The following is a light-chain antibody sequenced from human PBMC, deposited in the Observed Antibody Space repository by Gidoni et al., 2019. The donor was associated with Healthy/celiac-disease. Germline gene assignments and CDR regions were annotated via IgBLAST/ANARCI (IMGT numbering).Light chain of an antibody. J-gene: IGKJ2*01. Sequence: EIVMTQPPATLSVAPGERATLSCRASQSVSSNLDWYQPKPGQAPRPLIYGASTRATGIPARFSGSGSGTEFTHTTSRLQSEEFAVYYCQQYNKWPPSYTFGQGTKLEIK. CDR1: QSVSSN. V-gene: IGKV3-15*01. CDR3: QQYNKWPPSYT. CDR2: GAS.